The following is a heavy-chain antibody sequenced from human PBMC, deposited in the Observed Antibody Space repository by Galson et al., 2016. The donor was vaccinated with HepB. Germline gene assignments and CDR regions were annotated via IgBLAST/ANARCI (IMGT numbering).Heavy chain of an antibody. Sequence: SLRLSCAASGFIFTKYDMHWVRQAPGKGLEWVAVIFDDGSLKYYGDSVKGRSTISRDDSKNTLHLQMNSLKAEDTAVYYCARDDREDYGTFDYWGQGTLVTVSS. CDR3: ARDDREDYGTFDY. J-gene: IGHJ4*02. D-gene: IGHD4/OR15-4a*01. CDR1: GFIFTKYD. V-gene: IGHV3-33*01. CDR2: IFDDGSLK.